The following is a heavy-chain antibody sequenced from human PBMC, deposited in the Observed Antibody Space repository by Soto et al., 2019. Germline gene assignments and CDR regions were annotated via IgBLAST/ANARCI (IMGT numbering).Heavy chain of an antibody. CDR2: IRSKAYGGTT. CDR1: GFTFGDYA. Sequence: LRLSCTASGFTFGDYAMSWVRQAPGKGLEWVGFIRSKAYGGTTEYAASVKGRFTISRDDSKSIAYLQMNSLKTEDTAVYYCTSLYSSGWYLDYWGQGTLVTVSS. D-gene: IGHD6-19*01. V-gene: IGHV3-49*04. J-gene: IGHJ4*02. CDR3: TSLYSSGWYLDY.